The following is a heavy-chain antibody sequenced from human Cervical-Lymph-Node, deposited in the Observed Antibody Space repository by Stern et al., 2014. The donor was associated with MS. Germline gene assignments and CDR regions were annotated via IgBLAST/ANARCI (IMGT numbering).Heavy chain of an antibody. CDR1: GYTFTYYP. J-gene: IGHJ4*02. Sequence: VQLEESGADVKKPGASVKVSCKASGYTFTYYPIHWVRQAPGQSLELMGWINAANGNAKYSQKFQGRVTVSRDTSASTAYMELSSLRPEDTAVYYCATSGDTGSLDYWGQGTLVTVSS. D-gene: IGHD5-12*01. CDR2: INAANGNA. CDR3: ATSGDTGSLDY. V-gene: IGHV1-3*01.